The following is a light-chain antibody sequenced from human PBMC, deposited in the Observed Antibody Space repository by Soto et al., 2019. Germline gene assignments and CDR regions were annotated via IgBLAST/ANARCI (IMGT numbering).Light chain of an antibody. CDR3: SSYTSSSTRLV. J-gene: IGLJ2*01. V-gene: IGLV2-14*01. CDR1: SSDVGGYNY. Sequence: QSVLTQPASVSGSPGQSITISCTGTSSDVGGYNYVSWYQQHPGKAPKLMIYDVSNRPSGVSNRFSGSKSGNTASLTISGIQAEDEADYYCSSYTSSSTRLVFGGGTKLTVL. CDR2: DVS.